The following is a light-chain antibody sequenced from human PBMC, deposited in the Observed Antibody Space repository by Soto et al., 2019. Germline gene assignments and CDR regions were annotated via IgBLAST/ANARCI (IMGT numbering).Light chain of an antibody. J-gene: IGLJ3*02. CDR1: NIGTKS. Sequence: SSELTQPPSVSVAPGQTARITCAENNIGTKSVHWYQQKPGQAPVVVVYHDSDRPSGIPERFSGSNSGNTATLTISAVDAGDEAAYFCQVWDTYSDHVVFGGGTKLTVL. CDR3: QVWDTYSDHVV. V-gene: IGLV3-21*02. CDR2: HDS.